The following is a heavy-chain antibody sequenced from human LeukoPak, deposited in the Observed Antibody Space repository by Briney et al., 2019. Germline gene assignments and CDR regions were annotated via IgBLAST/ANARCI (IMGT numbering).Heavy chain of an antibody. CDR3: ARDSCSGGSCYASVRWFDP. V-gene: IGHV4-39*07. CDR2: IYYSGST. CDR1: GGSISSSSYY. D-gene: IGHD2-15*01. J-gene: IGHJ5*02. Sequence: SETLSLTCTVSGGSISSSSYYWGWIRQPPGKGLEWIGSIYYSGSTYYNPSLKSRVTISVDTSKNQFSLKLSSVTAADTAVYYCARDSCSGGSCYASVRWFDPWGQGTLVTVSS.